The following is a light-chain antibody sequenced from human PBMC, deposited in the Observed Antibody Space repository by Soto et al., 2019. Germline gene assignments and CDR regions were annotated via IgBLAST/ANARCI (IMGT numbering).Light chain of an antibody. Sequence: DIQMTQSPSSLTASVGERVTITCRASRSISDYLNWYQQRPGKAPQLLISSASTLQSGVPSRFSGGKSGTDFTLTISSLQPEDLGTYYCQQSYSSPFTFGPGTTLEI. V-gene: IGKV1-39*01. CDR1: RSISDY. J-gene: IGKJ3*01. CDR2: SAS. CDR3: QQSYSSPFT.